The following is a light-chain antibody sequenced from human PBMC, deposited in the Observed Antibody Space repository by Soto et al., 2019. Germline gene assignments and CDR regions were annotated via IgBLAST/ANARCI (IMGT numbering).Light chain of an antibody. Sequence: EMVMTQSPATLSVSPGERVTLSCRASESVHRNLAWYQQKPGQGPSHLIYYASTRATGVPDRFTGSGSGTEFTLTMSSLQSEDFGVYDCQHYSNWPPTFGPGTKVEIK. J-gene: IGKJ3*01. V-gene: IGKV3-15*01. CDR2: YAS. CDR1: ESVHRN. CDR3: QHYSNWPPT.